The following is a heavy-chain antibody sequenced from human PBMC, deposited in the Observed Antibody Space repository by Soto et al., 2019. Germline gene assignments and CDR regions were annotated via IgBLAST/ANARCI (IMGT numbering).Heavy chain of an antibody. Sequence: ASVKVSFKASGYTFTGYYMHWLRQARGQGLEWMGWINPNSGGTNYAQKFQGRVTMTRDTAISTAYMELRSLRSDDTAVYFCARDLTRQLAYWLDPWGQGTLVTVSS. J-gene: IGHJ5*02. V-gene: IGHV1-2*02. CDR3: ARDLTRQLAYWLDP. D-gene: IGHD6-6*01. CDR1: GYTFTGYY. CDR2: INPNSGGT.